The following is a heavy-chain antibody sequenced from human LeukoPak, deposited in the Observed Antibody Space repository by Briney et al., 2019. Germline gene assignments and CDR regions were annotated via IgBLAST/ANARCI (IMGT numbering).Heavy chain of an antibody. D-gene: IGHD2-2*01. CDR3: ARDPKYQLLGGMDV. CDR2: INHIGST. V-gene: IGHV4-34*01. J-gene: IGHJ6*04. Sequence: GSLRLSCAASGFTFSSYAMSWIRQPPGKGLEWIGEINHIGSTNYNPSLKSRVTISVDKSKNQFSLKLNSVTAADTAVYYCARDPKYQLLGGMDVWGKGTTVTVSS. CDR1: GFTFSSYA.